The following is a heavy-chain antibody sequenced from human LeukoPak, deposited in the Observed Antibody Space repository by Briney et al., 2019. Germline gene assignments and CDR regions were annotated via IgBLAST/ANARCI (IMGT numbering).Heavy chain of an antibody. CDR3: TTDPHDSSGWSQLDY. V-gene: IGHV3-15*01. CDR1: GFTFSNAW. CDR2: IKSKTDGGTT. Sequence: PGGSLRLSCAASGFTFSNAWMSWVRQAPGKGLEWVGRIKSKTDGGTTAYAAPVKGRFTISRDDSKNTLYLQMNSLKTEDTAVYYCTTDPHDSSGWSQLDYWGQGTLVTVSS. J-gene: IGHJ4*02. D-gene: IGHD6-19*01.